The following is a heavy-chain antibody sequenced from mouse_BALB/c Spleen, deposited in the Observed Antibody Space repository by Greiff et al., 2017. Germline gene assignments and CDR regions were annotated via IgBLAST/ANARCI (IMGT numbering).Heavy chain of an antibody. V-gene: IGHV2-9*02. CDR2: IWAGGST. Sequence: QVQLQQSGPRLVAPSQSLSITCTVSGFSLTSYGVHWVRQPPGKGLEWLGVIWAGGSTNYNSALMSRLSISKDNSKSQVFLKMNSLQTDDTAMYYCAREYYGSRYAMDYWGQGTSVTVSS. D-gene: IGHD1-1*01. CDR1: GFSLTSYG. J-gene: IGHJ4*01. CDR3: AREYYGSRYAMDY.